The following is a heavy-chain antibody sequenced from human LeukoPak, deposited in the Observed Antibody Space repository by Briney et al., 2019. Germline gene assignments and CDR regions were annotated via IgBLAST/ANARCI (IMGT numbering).Heavy chain of an antibody. D-gene: IGHD2-15*01. CDR1: GFTISSYA. CDR2: ISGSGGST. Sequence: GGSLRLSCAASGFTISSYAMSWVRQAPGKGLEWVSAISGSGGSTYYADSVKGRFTISRDNSKNTLYLQMNSLRAEDTAVYYCAKVGCSGGSCSSYYYYYYMDVWGKGTTVTVSS. CDR3: AKVGCSGGSCSSYYYYYYMDV. V-gene: IGHV3-23*01. J-gene: IGHJ6*03.